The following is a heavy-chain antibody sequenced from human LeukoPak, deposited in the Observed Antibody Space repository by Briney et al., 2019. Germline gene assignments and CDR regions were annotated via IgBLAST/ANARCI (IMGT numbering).Heavy chain of an antibody. D-gene: IGHD5-12*01. Sequence: SETLSLTCAVCGGSFSGYYWSWIRQPPGKGLEWIGEINHSGSTNYNPSLKSRVTISVDTSKNQFSLKLSSVTAADTAVYYCHYDYYYYGTDVWGQGTTVTVSS. CDR3: HYDYYYYGTDV. CDR1: GGSFSGYY. J-gene: IGHJ6*02. V-gene: IGHV4-34*01. CDR2: INHSGST.